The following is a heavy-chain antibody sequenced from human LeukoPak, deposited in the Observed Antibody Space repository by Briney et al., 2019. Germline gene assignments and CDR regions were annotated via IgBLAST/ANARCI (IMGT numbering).Heavy chain of an antibody. CDR2: IYHTGST. CDR3: ARVRDSSGYYAPLNFDY. J-gene: IGHJ4*02. CDR1: GGSISSYY. V-gene: IGHV4-59*01. Sequence: SSETLSLTCTVSGGSISSYYWSWIRQPPGKGLEWIGYIYHTGSTNYNPFLESRVTISIDTSKNQFSLKVKSVTAADTAVYFCARVRDSSGYYAPLNFDYWGQGTLVTASS. D-gene: IGHD3-22*01.